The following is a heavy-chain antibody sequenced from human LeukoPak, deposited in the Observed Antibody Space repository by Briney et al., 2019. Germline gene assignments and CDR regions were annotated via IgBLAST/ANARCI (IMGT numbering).Heavy chain of an antibody. J-gene: IGHJ6*03. V-gene: IGHV4-59*08. Sequence: SETLSLTCTVSGGSISSYYWSWIRQPPGKGLEWIGYIYYSGSTNYNPSLKSRVTISVDTSKNQFSLKLSSVTAADTAVYYCARQLRYSSGWYRYYYMAVWGKGTTVTISS. CDR1: GGSISSYY. CDR3: ARQLRYSSGWYRYYYMAV. D-gene: IGHD6-19*01. CDR2: IYYSGST.